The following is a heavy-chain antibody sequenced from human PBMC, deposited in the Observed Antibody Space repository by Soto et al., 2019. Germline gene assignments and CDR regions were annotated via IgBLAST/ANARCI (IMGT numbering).Heavy chain of an antibody. V-gene: IGHV3-21*01. Sequence: GGSLRLSCAASGFTFSSYSMNWVRQAPGKGLEWVSSISSSSYIYYADSVKGRFTISRDNAKNSLYLQMNSLRAENTAVYYCARAVVTMVRGAYFDYWGQGTLVTVSS. CDR3: ARAVVTMVRGAYFDY. D-gene: IGHD3-10*01. CDR2: ISSSSYI. J-gene: IGHJ4*02. CDR1: GFTFSSYS.